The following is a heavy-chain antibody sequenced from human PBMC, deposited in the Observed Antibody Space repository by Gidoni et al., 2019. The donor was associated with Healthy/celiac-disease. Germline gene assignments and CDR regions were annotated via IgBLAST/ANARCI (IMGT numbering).Heavy chain of an antibody. CDR1: GYSISSGYY. J-gene: IGHJ5*02. CDR3: ARIEDFGPNWFDP. V-gene: IGHV4-38-2*01. D-gene: IGHD3-3*01. CDR2: IYHSGST. Sequence: QVQLQVSGPGLVKPSETLSLTCADSGYSISSGYYWGWVRQPPGEGLELIGGIYHSGSTYYNPSLKSRVTISVDTSKNQFSLKLSSVTAADTAVYYCARIEDFGPNWFDPWGQGTLVTVSS.